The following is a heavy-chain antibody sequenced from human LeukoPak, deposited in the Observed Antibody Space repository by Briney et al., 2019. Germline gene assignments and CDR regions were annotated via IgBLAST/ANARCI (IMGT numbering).Heavy chain of an antibody. V-gene: IGHV1-69*13. CDR1: GGTFSSYA. Sequence: SVKVSCKAPGGTFSSYAISWVRQAPGQGLEWMGGIIPIFGTANYAQNFQGRVTITADESTSTAYMELSSLRSEDTAVYYCARARVTPPRYFDYWGQGTLVTVSS. CDR2: IIPIFGTA. J-gene: IGHJ4*02. D-gene: IGHD2-21*02. CDR3: ARARVTPPRYFDY.